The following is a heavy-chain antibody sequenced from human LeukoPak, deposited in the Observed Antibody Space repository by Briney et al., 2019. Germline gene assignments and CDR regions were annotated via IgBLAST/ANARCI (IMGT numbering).Heavy chain of an antibody. CDR1: GFTFGDYA. D-gene: IGHD6-19*01. CDR2: IRSKAYGGTT. Sequence: PGGSLRLSCTASGFTFGDYAMSWVRPAPGKGLEWVGFIRSKAYGGTTEFAASVKGRFTISRDDSKSIAYLQMNSLKTEDTAVYYCTSCWGSGWYWIDYWGQGTLVTVSS. CDR3: TSCWGSGWYWIDY. J-gene: IGHJ4*02. V-gene: IGHV3-49*04.